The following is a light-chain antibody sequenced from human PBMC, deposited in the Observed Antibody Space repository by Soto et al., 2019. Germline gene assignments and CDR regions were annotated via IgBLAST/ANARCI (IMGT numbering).Light chain of an antibody. Sequence: EIVMTNYRTTLSVSPWPRHTRSCKASQSVSRDLAWYHQKPGQAPRLLIYGASTRATGIPARFSGSGSGTEFTLTIYSLKYEDFAGYDCQEYNNWTRTFCQGT. J-gene: IGKJ1*01. CDR1: QSVSRD. V-gene: IGKV3-15*01. CDR2: GAS. CDR3: QEYNNWTRT.